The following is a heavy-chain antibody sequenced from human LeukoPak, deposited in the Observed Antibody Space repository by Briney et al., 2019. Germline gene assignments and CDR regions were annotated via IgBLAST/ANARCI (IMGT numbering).Heavy chain of an antibody. D-gene: IGHD4-17*01. CDR2: ISGSGGIT. J-gene: IGHJ6*03. V-gene: IGHV3-23*01. CDR3: ARDLAWYGDYAAQGHYYYMDV. CDR1: GFTFSSYA. Sequence: PGGSLRLSCAASGFTFSSYAMTWVRQAPGKGLEWVSAISGSGGITNYADSVKGRFTISRDNAKNSLYLQMNSLRAEDTAVYYCARDLAWYGDYAAQGHYYYMDVWGKGTTVTVSS.